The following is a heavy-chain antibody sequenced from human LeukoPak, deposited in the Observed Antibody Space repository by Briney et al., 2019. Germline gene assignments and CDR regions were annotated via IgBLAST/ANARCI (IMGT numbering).Heavy chain of an antibody. Sequence: ASVKVSCKASGYTFTSYGISWVRQAPGQGLEWMGWISAYNGNTNYAQKPQGRVTMTTDTSTSTAYMELRSLRSDDTAVYYCARRSYSSYYYYMDVWGKGTTVTVSS. J-gene: IGHJ6*03. D-gene: IGHD1-26*01. CDR3: ARRSYSSYYYYMDV. V-gene: IGHV1-18*01. CDR2: ISAYNGNT. CDR1: GYTFTSYG.